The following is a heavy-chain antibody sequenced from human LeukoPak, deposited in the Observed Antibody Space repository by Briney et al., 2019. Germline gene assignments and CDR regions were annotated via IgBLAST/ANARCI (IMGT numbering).Heavy chain of an antibody. CDR2: IKQDGSEK. CDR1: GFTFSSYW. D-gene: IGHD3-22*01. V-gene: IGHV3-7*01. CDR3: ARGTTNYYDSSGPFDY. Sequence: GGSLRLSCAASGFTFSSYWMSWVRQAPGKGLEWVANIKQDGSEKYYVDSVKGRFTISRDNAKNSLSLQMNSLRAEDTAVYYCARGTTNYYDSSGPFDYWGQGTLVTVSS. J-gene: IGHJ4*02.